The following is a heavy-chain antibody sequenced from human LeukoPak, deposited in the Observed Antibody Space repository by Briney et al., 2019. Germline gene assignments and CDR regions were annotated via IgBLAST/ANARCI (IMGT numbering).Heavy chain of an antibody. CDR2: IYTSGST. D-gene: IGHD3-9*01. J-gene: IGHJ4*02. V-gene: IGHV4-4*07. CDR1: GGSISSYY. CDR3: AREFHHYDILTGYYFYYFDY. Sequence: PSETLSLTCTVSGGSISSYYWSWIRQPAGMGLEWIGRIYTSGSTNYNPSLKSRVTMSVDTSKNQFSLKLSSVTAADTAVYYCAREFHHYDILTGYYFYYFDYWAQGTLVTVSS.